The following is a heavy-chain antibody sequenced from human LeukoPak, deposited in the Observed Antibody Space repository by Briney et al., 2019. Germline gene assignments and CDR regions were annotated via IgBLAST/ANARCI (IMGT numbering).Heavy chain of an antibody. CDR3: ARDSYYSSSSLGFDY. Sequence: ASVKVSGKASGYTFTSYYMHWVRQAPGQGLEWMGIINPSGGSTSYAQKFQGRVTMTRDMSTSTVYMELSSLRSEDTAVYYCARDSYYSSSSLGFDYWGQGTLVTVSS. CDR1: GYTFTSYY. D-gene: IGHD6-6*01. CDR2: INPSGGST. J-gene: IGHJ4*02. V-gene: IGHV1-46*01.